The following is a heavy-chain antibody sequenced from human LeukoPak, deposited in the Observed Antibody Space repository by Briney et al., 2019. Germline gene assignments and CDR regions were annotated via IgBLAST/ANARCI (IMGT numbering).Heavy chain of an antibody. CDR1: GFTVTNNY. V-gene: IGHV3-53*01. CDR3: ARDREVGTSENWFDP. D-gene: IGHD1-26*01. CDR2: IYSGGKT. J-gene: IGHJ5*02. Sequence: PGGSLRPSCAASGFTVTNNYMSWVRQAPGKGLEWVSVIYSGGKTFYADSVKGRFTISRDNSKNTLYLQMNSLRAEDTAVYYCARDREVGTSENWFDPWGQGTLVTVSS.